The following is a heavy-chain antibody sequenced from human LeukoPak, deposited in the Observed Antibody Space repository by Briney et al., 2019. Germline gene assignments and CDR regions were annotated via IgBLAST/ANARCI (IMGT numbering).Heavy chain of an antibody. V-gene: IGHV3-64D*06. CDR1: GFTFSSYA. CDR2: ISSNGGST. D-gene: IGHD5-12*01. CDR3: VKELRELTYYYGMDV. Sequence: GGSLRLSCSASGFTFSSYAMHWVRRAPGKGLEYVSAISSNGGSTYYADSVKGRFTISRDNSKNTLYLQMSSLRAEDTAVYYCVKELRELTYYYGMDVWGQGTTVTVSS. J-gene: IGHJ6*02.